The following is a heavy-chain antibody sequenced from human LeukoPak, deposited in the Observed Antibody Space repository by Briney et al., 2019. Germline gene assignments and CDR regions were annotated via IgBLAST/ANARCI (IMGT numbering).Heavy chain of an antibody. D-gene: IGHD6-19*01. CDR3: AREPNTGYSSGWYAAAFDI. Sequence: SETLSLTCTVSGGSISSGGYYWSWIRQPPGKGLEWIGYIYHSGSTYYNPSLKSRVTISVDRSKNQFSLKLSSVTAADTAVYYCAREPNTGYSSGWYAAAFDIWGQGTMVTVSS. CDR1: GGSISSGGYY. V-gene: IGHV4-30-2*01. J-gene: IGHJ3*02. CDR2: IYHSGST.